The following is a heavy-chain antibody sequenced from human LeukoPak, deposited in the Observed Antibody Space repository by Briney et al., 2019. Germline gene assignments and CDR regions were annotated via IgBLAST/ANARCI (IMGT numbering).Heavy chain of an antibody. Sequence: GGSLGLSCAASGFTFDDYGMSWVRQAPGKGLEWVSSISSSSSYIYYADSVKGRFTIFRDNAKNSLYLQMNSLRAEDTAVYYCARGQYYYDSSGYSPYWGQGTLVTVSS. J-gene: IGHJ4*02. V-gene: IGHV3-21*01. CDR2: ISSSSSYI. D-gene: IGHD3-22*01. CDR1: GFTFDDYG. CDR3: ARGQYYYDSSGYSPY.